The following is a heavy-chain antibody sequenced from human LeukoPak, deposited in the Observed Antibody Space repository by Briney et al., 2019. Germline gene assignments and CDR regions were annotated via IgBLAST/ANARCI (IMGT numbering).Heavy chain of an antibody. V-gene: IGHV3-66*01. CDR1: XFSVGSNY. Sequence: CAXSXFSVGSNYMTWVRQAPGKGLEWVSLIYSGGSTYYADSVKGRFTISRDNSKKKLYLKMNSLRAEDTAVYYFTGGPSGYHNTGGQGTLVTVSS. CDR2: IYSGGST. J-gene: IGHJ4*02. D-gene: IGHD5-12*01. CDR3: TGGPSGYHNT.